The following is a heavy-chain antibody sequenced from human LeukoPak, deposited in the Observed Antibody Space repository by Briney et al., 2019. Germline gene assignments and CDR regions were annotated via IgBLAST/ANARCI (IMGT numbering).Heavy chain of an antibody. CDR1: GFTFSNAW. J-gene: IGHJ4*02. Sequence: GGSLRLSCAASGFTFSNAWMSWVRQAPGKGLEWVGRIKSKTDGGTTDYAAPVKGRFTISRDDSKSIAYLQMNSLKTEDTAVYYCTRSERILTGYYTDYWGQGTLVTVSS. D-gene: IGHD3-9*01. CDR3: TRSERILTGYYTDY. CDR2: IKSKTDGGTT. V-gene: IGHV3-15*01.